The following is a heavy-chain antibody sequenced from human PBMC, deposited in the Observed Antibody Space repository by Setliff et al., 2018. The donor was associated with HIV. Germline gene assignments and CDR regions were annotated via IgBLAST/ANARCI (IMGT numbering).Heavy chain of an antibody. J-gene: IGHJ4*02. D-gene: IGHD7-27*01. CDR1: GYYFTTFW. Sequence: GESLKISCKGSGYYFTTFWIAWVRQMPGKGLEWMGFIYPGDSHTTYSPSFQGQVTISVDTSVSTAYLQWSSLKASDTAMYYCATLTNFDHWGQGTLVTVSS. CDR3: ATLTNFDH. CDR2: IYPGDSHT. V-gene: IGHV5-51*01.